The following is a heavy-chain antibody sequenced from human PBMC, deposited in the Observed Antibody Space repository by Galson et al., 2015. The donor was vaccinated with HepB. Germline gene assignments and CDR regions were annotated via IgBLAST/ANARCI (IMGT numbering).Heavy chain of an antibody. CDR2: ISSYSHTI. Sequence: SLRLSCAASGFTFTRYNMNWVRQAPGKGLEWVSYISSYSHTIYYADSVRGRFTISRDNAKNSLYLEMNSLTDEDTAVYYCARLWCSSKTCYILDHWGQGALVTVSS. D-gene: IGHD2-2*01. CDR3: ARLWCSSKTCYILDH. J-gene: IGHJ4*02. CDR1: GFTFTRYN. V-gene: IGHV3-48*02.